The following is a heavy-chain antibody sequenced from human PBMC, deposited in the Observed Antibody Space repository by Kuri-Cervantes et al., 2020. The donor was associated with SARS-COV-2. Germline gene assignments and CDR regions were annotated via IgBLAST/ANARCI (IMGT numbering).Heavy chain of an antibody. CDR2: IDWDDDK. Sequence: SWIRQPPGKALEWLALIDWDDDKYYRTSLKTRLTISKDTSKNQVVLTMTNMDPVDTATYYCARTYYDFWSGYYIDYWGQGTLVTVSS. CDR3: ARTYYDFWSGYYIDY. D-gene: IGHD3-3*01. J-gene: IGHJ4*02. V-gene: IGHV2-70*01.